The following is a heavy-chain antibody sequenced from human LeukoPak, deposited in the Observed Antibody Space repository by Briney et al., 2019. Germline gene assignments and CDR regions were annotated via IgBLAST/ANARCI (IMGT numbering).Heavy chain of an antibody. J-gene: IGHJ4*02. CDR2: ISAYNGNT. CDR3: ARDVSYYDSSGYYYFDY. D-gene: IGHD3-22*01. Sequence: ASVKVSCKASGYTFTSYGISWVRQAPGQGLEWMGWISAYNGNTNYAQKLQGRVTMTTDTSTSTAYMELRSLRSDDTAVYYCARDVSYYDSSGYYYFDYWGQGTLVTVSS. V-gene: IGHV1-18*01. CDR1: GYTFTSYG.